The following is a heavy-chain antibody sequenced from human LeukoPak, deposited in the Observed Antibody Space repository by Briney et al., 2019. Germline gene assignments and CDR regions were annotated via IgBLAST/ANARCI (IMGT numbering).Heavy chain of an antibody. CDR1: GFTFTTYW. Sequence: GGSLRLSCAASGFTFTTYWMSWVRQAPGKGLEWVANIKQDGGEKYYVDSVKGRFTISRDNAKNSLYLQMNSLRAEDTAVYYCARMGSGSYYRSFDYWGQGTLVTVSS. D-gene: IGHD3-10*01. CDR3: ARMGSGSYYRSFDY. V-gene: IGHV3-7*01. J-gene: IGHJ4*02. CDR2: IKQDGGEK.